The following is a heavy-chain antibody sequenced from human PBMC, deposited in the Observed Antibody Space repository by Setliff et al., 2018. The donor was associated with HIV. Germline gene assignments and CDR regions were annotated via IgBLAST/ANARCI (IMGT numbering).Heavy chain of an antibody. V-gene: IGHV4-38-2*01. J-gene: IGHJ4*02. CDR1: GYFISSGYY. CDR3: ARQLTTLDYFDY. CDR2: LSHVGGT. D-gene: IGHD4-17*01. Sequence: KTSETLSLTCAVSGYFISSGYYWGWIRQPPGKGLEWIGSLSHVGGTYYNPSLKSRVTISIDTSMNQFSLRLTSVTAADTAVYYCARQLTTLDYFDYWGQGTLVTVSS.